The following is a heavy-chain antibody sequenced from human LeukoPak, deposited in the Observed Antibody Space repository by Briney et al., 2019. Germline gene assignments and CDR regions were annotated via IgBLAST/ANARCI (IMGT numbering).Heavy chain of an antibody. CDR2: IYYSGST. V-gene: IGHV4-59*13. D-gene: IGHD3-10*01. CDR3: ARGAPYYGSESYYYYGMGV. Sequence: PSETLSLTCTVSSGSISRYYWSWIRQPPGKGLEWVGYIYYSGSTNYNPSLKSRVTISVDTSKNQLSLKLSSVTAADTAVYYCARGAPYYGSESYYYYGMGVWGQGTTVTVSS. J-gene: IGHJ6*02. CDR1: SGSISRYY.